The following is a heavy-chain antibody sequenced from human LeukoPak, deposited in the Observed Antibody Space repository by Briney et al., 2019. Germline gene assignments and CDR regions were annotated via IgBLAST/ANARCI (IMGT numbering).Heavy chain of an antibody. V-gene: IGHV4-4*07. D-gene: IGHD4-17*01. CDR2: IHTSGSA. Sequence: SETLSLTCSVSGSSFNTYYWSWIRQPAGKALEWIGRIHTSGSADYSPSLQSRVTISVDMSKKEFSLKLTSVTAANTAVYYCARDIVYLIDEDYGWGQGILVTVSS. CDR3: ARDIVYLIDEDYG. CDR1: GSSFNTYY. J-gene: IGHJ4*02.